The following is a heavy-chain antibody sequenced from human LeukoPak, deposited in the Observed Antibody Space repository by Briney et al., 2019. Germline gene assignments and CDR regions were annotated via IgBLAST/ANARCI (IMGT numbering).Heavy chain of an antibody. Sequence: SETLSLTCTVSGGSISSGSYYWSWIRQPAGKGLEWIGRIYTSGSTNYNPSLKSRVTISVDTSKNQFSLKLSSVTAADTAVYYCARDHYYDSSGYYYFRNWFDPWGQGTLVTVSS. CDR1: GGSISSGSYY. D-gene: IGHD3-22*01. J-gene: IGHJ5*02. CDR3: ARDHYYDSSGYYYFRNWFDP. V-gene: IGHV4-61*02. CDR2: IYTSGST.